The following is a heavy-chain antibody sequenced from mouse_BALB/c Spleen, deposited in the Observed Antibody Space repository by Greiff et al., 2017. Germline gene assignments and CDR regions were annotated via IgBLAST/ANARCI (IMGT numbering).Heavy chain of an antibody. Sequence: VQLKQSGAELVKPGASVKLSCTASGFNIKDTYMHWVKQRPEQGLEWIGRIDPANGNTKYDPKFQGKATITADTSSNTAYLQLSSLTSEDTAVYYCARSGITTAWDYWGQGTTLTVSS. CDR1: GFNIKDTY. CDR3: ARSGITTAWDY. J-gene: IGHJ2*01. D-gene: IGHD1-2*01. CDR2: IDPANGNT. V-gene: IGHV14-3*02.